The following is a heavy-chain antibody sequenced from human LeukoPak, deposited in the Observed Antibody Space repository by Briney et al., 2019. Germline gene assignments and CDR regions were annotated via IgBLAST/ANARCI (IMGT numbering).Heavy chain of an antibody. J-gene: IGHJ5*02. Sequence: TVRVFCKASGGTFSSFAISWVRQARGQGLEEMGRIIPIFGIAIYAQKFQGRVTITADKSTSTAYMALSSLRSEDTAVYYSARDRAEEQGLVQVAGWFDPGAQGNLVTVS. CDR2: IIPIFGIA. V-gene: IGHV1-69*04. CDR3: ARDRAEEQGLVQVAGWFDP. D-gene: IGHD6-19*01. CDR1: GGTFSSFA.